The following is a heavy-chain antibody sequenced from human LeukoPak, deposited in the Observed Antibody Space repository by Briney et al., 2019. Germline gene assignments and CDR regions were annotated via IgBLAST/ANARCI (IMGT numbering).Heavy chain of an antibody. D-gene: IGHD6-13*01. J-gene: IGHJ6*03. CDR3: ARVLTGSWTLNYYMDV. V-gene: IGHV4-59*01. CDR2: VQYSGST. CDR1: GGSISSYY. Sequence: SETLSLTCTVSGGSISSYYWSWIRQPPGKGLEWIGYVQYSGSTNYNPSLKSRVTISIDTSKNQFSLKLNSVTAADTAVYYCARVLTGSWTLNYYMDVWGKGTTVTVSS.